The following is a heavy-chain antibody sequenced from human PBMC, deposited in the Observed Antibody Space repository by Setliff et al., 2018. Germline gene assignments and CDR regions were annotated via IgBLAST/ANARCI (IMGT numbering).Heavy chain of an antibody. CDR3: ARAFGGNSDAFDI. D-gene: IGHD2-21*02. Sequence: GGSLRLSCAASGFTFSNYWMHWVRQAPGKGLVWVSHIXXXXXXXXYADXXXGRFXXXRDIAKNTLYLQINSLRAEDTAVYYCARAFGGNSDAFDIWGQGTMVTVSS. CDR1: GFTFSNYW. V-gene: IGHV3-74*01. CDR2: IXXXXXXX. J-gene: IGHJ3*02.